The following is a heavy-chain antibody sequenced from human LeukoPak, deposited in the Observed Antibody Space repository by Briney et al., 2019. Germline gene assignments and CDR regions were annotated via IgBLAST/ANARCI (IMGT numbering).Heavy chain of an antibody. CDR2: IYYSGGT. J-gene: IGHJ3*02. CDR1: GGSISSYY. Sequence: PSETLSLTCTVSGGSISSYYWTWIRQPPGKGLEWIGYIYYSGGTNYNPSLKSRVTISVDTSKNQFSLKLSSVTAADTAVYYCARRQYDFWSGYYLSWPDAFDIWGQGTMVTVSS. V-gene: IGHV4-59*08. D-gene: IGHD3-3*01. CDR3: ARRQYDFWSGYYLSWPDAFDI.